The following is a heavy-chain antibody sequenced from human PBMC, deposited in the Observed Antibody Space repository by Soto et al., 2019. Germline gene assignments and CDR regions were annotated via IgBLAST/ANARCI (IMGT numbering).Heavy chain of an antibody. D-gene: IGHD3-22*01. Sequence: KSSKTLSLICEVSGYSVSRGYYWCFIRQPPGKGREWIGSIYHSGSTYYNPSLKSRVTISVDTSKNQFSLKLSSVTAADTAVYYCARVPHYYDSSGYQGDYFDYWGQGTLVIVYS. CDR3: ARVPHYYDSSGYQGDYFDY. CDR2: IYHSGST. J-gene: IGHJ4*02. CDR1: GYSVSRGYY. V-gene: IGHV4-38-2*01.